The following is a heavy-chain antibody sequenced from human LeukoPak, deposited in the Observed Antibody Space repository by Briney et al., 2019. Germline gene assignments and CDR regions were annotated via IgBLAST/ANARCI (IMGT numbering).Heavy chain of an antibody. J-gene: IGHJ4*02. V-gene: IGHV3-21*06. CDR2: ISTSSGYI. CDR1: RFNFNSFV. D-gene: IGHD6-6*01. CDR3: ARAGGPYSSSSEIDY. Sequence: GGSLRLSCAASRFNFNSFVMGWVRQPPGKGLEWVSSISTSSGYIFYADSLKGRVTISRDNAKNSLYLQMNSLRAEDTAVYYCARAGGPYSSSSEIDYWGQGTLVTVSS.